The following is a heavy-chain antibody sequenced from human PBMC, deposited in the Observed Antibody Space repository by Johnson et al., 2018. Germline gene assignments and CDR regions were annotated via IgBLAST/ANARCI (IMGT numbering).Heavy chain of an antibody. J-gene: IGHJ6*02. CDR1: GGSISSYY. CDR3: ARLIVAPGYYYYGMDV. D-gene: IGHD2-15*01. V-gene: IGHV4-59*01. Sequence: QVQLQEWGPGLVKPSETLSLTCTVSGGSISSYYWSWIRQPPGKGLEWIGDIYYSGSTNYTPPLQSRVTISVETSKNPFSLTLSSVTAADTAVYYCARLIVAPGYYYYGMDVWGQGTTVTVSS. CDR2: IYYSGST.